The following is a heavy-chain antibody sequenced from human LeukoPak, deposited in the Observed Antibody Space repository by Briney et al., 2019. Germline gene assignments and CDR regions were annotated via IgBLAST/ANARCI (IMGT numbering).Heavy chain of an antibody. Sequence: GGSLRLSCAASGFTVSSNYMSWVRQAPGKGLEWVSVIYSGGSTYYADSVKGRFTISRDNSKNTLYLQMNSLRAEDTAVYYCARDKGGSGSSIDYWGQGTLVTVSS. CDR3: ARDKGGSGSSIDY. V-gene: IGHV3-53*01. CDR2: IYSGGST. J-gene: IGHJ4*02. D-gene: IGHD3-10*01. CDR1: GFTVSSNY.